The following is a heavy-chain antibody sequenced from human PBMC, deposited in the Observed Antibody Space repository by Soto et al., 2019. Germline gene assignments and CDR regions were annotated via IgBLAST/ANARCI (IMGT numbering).Heavy chain of an antibody. D-gene: IGHD2-15*01. Sequence: GASVKVSCKASGYTFTSYGISWVRQAPGQGLEWMGGIIPIFGTANYAQKFQGRVTITADESTSTAYMELSRLRSEDTAVYYCASRGPQYAFDIWGQGTMVTVSS. CDR1: GYTFTSYG. V-gene: IGHV1-69*13. J-gene: IGHJ3*02. CDR2: IIPIFGTA. CDR3: ASRGPQYAFDI.